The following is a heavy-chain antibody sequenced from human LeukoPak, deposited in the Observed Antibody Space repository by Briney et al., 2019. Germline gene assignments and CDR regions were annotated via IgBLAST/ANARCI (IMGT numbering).Heavy chain of an antibody. D-gene: IGHD3-10*01. J-gene: IGHJ4*02. CDR1: GFTFSSYE. V-gene: IGHV3-48*03. CDR2: ISSTGNTI. CDR3: AKDYYYYASGTVDY. Sequence: GGSLRLSCAASGFTFSSYEMNWVRQAPGKGLEWVSYISSTGNTIYYADSMKGRFTISRDNSKNRLYLQMNSLRAEDTAVYYCAKDYYYYASGTVDYWGQGTLVTVSS.